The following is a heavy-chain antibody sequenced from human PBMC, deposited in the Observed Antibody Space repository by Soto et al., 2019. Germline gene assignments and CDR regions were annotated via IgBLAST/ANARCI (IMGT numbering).Heavy chain of an antibody. Sequence: GGSLRLSCAASGFTFSSYSMNWVRQAPGKGLEWVSSISSSGSYIYYADSVKGRFTISRDNAKNSLYLQMNSLRAEDTAVYYCARSGIAVAAPPFDIWGQGTMVTVSS. D-gene: IGHD6-19*01. CDR1: GFTFSSYS. CDR2: ISSSGSYI. J-gene: IGHJ3*02. V-gene: IGHV3-21*01. CDR3: ARSGIAVAAPPFDI.